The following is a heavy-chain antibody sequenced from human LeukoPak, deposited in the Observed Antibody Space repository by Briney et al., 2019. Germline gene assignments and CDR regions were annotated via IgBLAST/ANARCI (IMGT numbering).Heavy chain of an antibody. CDR2: ISAYNGNT. Sequence: ASVKVSCKASGYTFTSYGISWVRQAPGQGLEWMGWISAYNGNTNYAQKLQGRVTMTTDTSTSTAYMELRSLRSDDTAVYYCARDTYYYDSSGYYRTSDDAFDIWGQGTMVTVSS. CDR1: GYTFTSYG. J-gene: IGHJ3*02. V-gene: IGHV1-18*01. D-gene: IGHD3-22*01. CDR3: ARDTYYYDSSGYYRTSDDAFDI.